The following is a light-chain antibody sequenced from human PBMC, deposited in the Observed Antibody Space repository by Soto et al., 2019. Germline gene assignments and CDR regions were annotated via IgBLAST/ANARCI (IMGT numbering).Light chain of an antibody. CDR2: SAS. J-gene: IGKJ5*01. CDR1: QSISDT. CDR3: QQRSNLPPT. V-gene: IGKV3-15*01. Sequence: EIVMTQSPATLSVSPGGRATLSFRASQSISDTLAWYQQKPGQAPRLLIYSASRGATGFPARFSGSGSGTDFTLTISSLEPEDFAVYYCQQRSNLPPTFGQGTRLEIK.